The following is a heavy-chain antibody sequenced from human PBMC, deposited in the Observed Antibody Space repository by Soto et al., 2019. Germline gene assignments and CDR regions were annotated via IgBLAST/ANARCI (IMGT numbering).Heavy chain of an antibody. CDR1: GGSFSNYG. V-gene: IGHV1-69*06. D-gene: IGHD3-22*01. J-gene: IGHJ4*02. CDR3: ARDRQYYDSSGYYYYYFDY. Sequence: QVQLVQSGAEVKKPGSSVRVSCKTSGGSFSNYGISWVRQAPGQGLEWMGGIIPMFSRTKYAQKFQGRVTITADKSTSTAYLELSSLRSEDTAIYYCARDRQYYDSSGYYYYYFDYWGQGTLVSVYS. CDR2: IIPMFSRT.